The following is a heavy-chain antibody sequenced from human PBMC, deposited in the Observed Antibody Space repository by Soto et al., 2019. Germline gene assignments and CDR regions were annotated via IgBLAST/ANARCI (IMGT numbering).Heavy chain of an antibody. CDR2: IYYSGST. D-gene: IGHD2-2*02. J-gene: IGHJ6*02. CDR1: GGSISSSSYY. V-gene: IGHV4-39*07. Sequence: TSETLSLTCTVSGGSISSSSYYWGWIRQPPGKGLEWIGSIYYSGSTYYNPSLKSRVTISVDTSKNQFSLKLSSVTAADTAVYYRARVIGYCSSTSCYNYGMDVWGQGTTVTVSS. CDR3: ARVIGYCSSTSCYNYGMDV.